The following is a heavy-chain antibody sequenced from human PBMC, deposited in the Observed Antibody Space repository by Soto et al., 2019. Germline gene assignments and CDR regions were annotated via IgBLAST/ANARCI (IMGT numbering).Heavy chain of an antibody. CDR1: GFTFSDST. Sequence: GGSLRLSCAASGFTFSDSTIHWVRQASGKGLEWVGRIRSKTNTYATAYVASVKGRFTISRDDSKNTAYLQMNSLKTEDTAVYYCTYDFWSGLRSYYGMDVWGQGTTVTVSS. V-gene: IGHV3-73*01. D-gene: IGHD3-3*01. CDR3: TYDFWSGLRSYYGMDV. J-gene: IGHJ6*02. CDR2: IRSKTNTYAT.